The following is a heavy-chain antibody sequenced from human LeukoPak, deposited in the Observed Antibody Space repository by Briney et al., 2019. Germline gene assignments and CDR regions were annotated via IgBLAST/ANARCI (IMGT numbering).Heavy chain of an antibody. Sequence: SVKVSCKASGGTFSSYAISWVRQAPGQGLEWMGGIIPIFGTANYAQKFQGRVTITTDESTSTAYMELSSLRSEDTAVYYCARENGIVGAKGAFDIWGQGTMVTVSS. CDR2: IIPIFGTA. D-gene: IGHD1-26*01. V-gene: IGHV1-69*05. CDR3: ARENGIVGAKGAFDI. CDR1: GGTFSSYA. J-gene: IGHJ3*02.